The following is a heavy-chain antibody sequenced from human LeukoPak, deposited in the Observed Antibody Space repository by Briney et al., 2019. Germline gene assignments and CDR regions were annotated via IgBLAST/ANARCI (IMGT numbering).Heavy chain of an antibody. CDR2: INPNSGGT. V-gene: IGHV1-2*02. D-gene: IGHD3-3*01. CDR3: ARVRNYDPGALDFDY. Sequence: ASVKVSFKASGYTFTCYYMHWVRQAPGQGLEWMGWINPNSGGTNYAQKFQGRVTMTRDTSISTAYMELSRLRSDDTAVYYCARVRNYDPGALDFDYWGQGTLVTVSS. CDR1: GYTFTCYY. J-gene: IGHJ4*02.